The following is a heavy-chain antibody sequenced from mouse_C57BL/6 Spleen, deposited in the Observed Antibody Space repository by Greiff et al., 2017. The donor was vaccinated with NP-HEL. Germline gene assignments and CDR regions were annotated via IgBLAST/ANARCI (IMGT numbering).Heavy chain of an antibody. CDR3: AIGDYGNYDY. D-gene: IGHD2-1*01. V-gene: IGHV1-74*01. CDR2: IHPSDSDT. CDR1: GYTFTSYG. Sequence: QVQLQQSGADLVKPGASVKVSCKASGYTFTSYGMHWVQQSPGQGLEWIGWIHPSDSDTYYNETFKGKATLTVDKSSSTPYMQLSSLTSEDAAVYYCAIGDYGNYDYWGQGTTVTVSS. J-gene: IGHJ2*01.